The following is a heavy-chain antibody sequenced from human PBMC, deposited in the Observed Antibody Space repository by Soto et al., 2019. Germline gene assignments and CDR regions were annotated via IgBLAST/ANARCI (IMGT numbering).Heavy chain of an antibody. V-gene: IGHV4-31*03. J-gene: IGHJ4*02. CDR2: IYYSGST. Sequence: QVQLQESGPGLVKPSQTLSLTCTVSGGSISSGGYYWSWIHQHPGKGLEWIGYIYYSGSTYYNPSLKSRVTISVDTSKNQFSLKLSSVTAADTAVYYCARDLRDCSGGSCFHYFDYWGQGTLVTVSS. CDR1: GGSISSGGYY. CDR3: ARDLRDCSGGSCFHYFDY. D-gene: IGHD2-15*01.